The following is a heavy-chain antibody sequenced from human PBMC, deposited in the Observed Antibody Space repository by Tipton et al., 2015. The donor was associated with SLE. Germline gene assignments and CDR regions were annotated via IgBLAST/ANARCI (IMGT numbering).Heavy chain of an antibody. V-gene: IGHV3-48*01. Sequence: SLRLSCAASGFTFSSYSMNWVRQAPGKGLEWVSYISSSSSTIYYADSVKGRFTISRDNAKNSLYLQMNSLRAEDTAVYYCARSLYGDDSDAFDIWGQGTLVTVSS. CDR3: ARSLYGDDSDAFDI. CDR2: ISSSSSTI. D-gene: IGHD4-17*01. CDR1: GFTFSSYS. J-gene: IGHJ3*02.